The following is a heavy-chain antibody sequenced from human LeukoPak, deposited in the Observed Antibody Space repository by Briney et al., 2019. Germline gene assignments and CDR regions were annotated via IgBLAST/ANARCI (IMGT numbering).Heavy chain of an antibody. CDR2: INHSGST. CDR3: ARALWGYYYDSSGYAYFDY. Sequence: SETLSLTCTVSGGSISSYYWSWIRQPPGKGLEWIGEINHSGSTNYNPSLKSRVTISVDTSKNQFSLKLSSVTAADTAVYYCARALWGYYYDSSGYAYFDYWGQGTLVTVSS. CDR1: GGSISSYY. J-gene: IGHJ4*02. D-gene: IGHD3-22*01. V-gene: IGHV4-34*01.